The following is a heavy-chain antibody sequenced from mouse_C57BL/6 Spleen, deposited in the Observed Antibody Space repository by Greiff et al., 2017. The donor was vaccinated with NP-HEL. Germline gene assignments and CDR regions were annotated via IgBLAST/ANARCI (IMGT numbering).Heavy chain of an antibody. J-gene: IGHJ2*01. CDR3: ARRGSRTNYFDY. D-gene: IGHD1-1*01. CDR2: IYPGDGDT. Sequence: QVQLQQSGPELVKPGASVKISCKASGYAFSSSWMNWVKQRPGKGLEWIGRIYPGDGDTNYNGKFKGKATLTADKSSSTAYMQLSSLTSEDSAVYFCARRGSRTNYFDYWGQGTTLTVSS. CDR1: GYAFSSSW. V-gene: IGHV1-82*01.